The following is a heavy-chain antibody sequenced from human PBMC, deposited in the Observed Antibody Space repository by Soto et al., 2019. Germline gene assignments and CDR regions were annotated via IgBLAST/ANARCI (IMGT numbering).Heavy chain of an antibody. CDR1: GGSLSNSNW. Sequence: QVQLQESGPGLVKPSGTLSLTCAVSGGSLSNSNWWSWVRQPPGKGLEWIGEIYHSGSANYNPSLKSRVTILVDKSKNQFSLKLDSVTAADTAVYYCAKAGGSSPRDWFDPWGQGTLVTVSS. V-gene: IGHV4-4*02. CDR3: AKAGGSSPRDWFDP. D-gene: IGHD3-10*01. CDR2: IYHSGSA. J-gene: IGHJ5*02.